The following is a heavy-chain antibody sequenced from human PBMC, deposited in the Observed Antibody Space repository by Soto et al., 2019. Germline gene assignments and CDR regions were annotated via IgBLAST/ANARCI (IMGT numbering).Heavy chain of an antibody. J-gene: IGHJ6*03. Sequence: EVQLVASGGGLVQPGRSLRLSCAASGFTFDDYAMHWVRQAPGKGLEWVSGISWNSGSIGYADSVKGRFTISRDNAKNSLYLQMNSLRAEDTALYYCAKDVNSPDYYYYYMDVWGKGTTVTVSS. CDR2: ISWNSGSI. V-gene: IGHV3-9*01. CDR1: GFTFDDYA. CDR3: AKDVNSPDYYYYYMDV. D-gene: IGHD1-26*01.